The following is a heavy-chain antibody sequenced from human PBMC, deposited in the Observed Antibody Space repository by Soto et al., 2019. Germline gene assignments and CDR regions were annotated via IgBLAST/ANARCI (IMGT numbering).Heavy chain of an antibody. V-gene: IGHV4-4*02. CDR3: ARHLLWFGAHSAPN. D-gene: IGHD3-10*01. Sequence: QVQLQESGPRLVKPSGTLSLTCAVSGGSISSSNWWSWVRQPPGKGLEWIGELYHSGSTNYNPSLKSRVTXXVXKXXNQFSLKLSSVTAADTAVYYSARHLLWFGAHSAPNWGQGTLVTVSS. J-gene: IGHJ4*02. CDR2: LYHSGST. CDR1: GGSISSSNW.